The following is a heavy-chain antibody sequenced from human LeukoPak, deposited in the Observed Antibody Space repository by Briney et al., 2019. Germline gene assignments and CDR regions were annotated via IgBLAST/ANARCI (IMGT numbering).Heavy chain of an antibody. CDR3: AKHRDIYGSGTYYDF. V-gene: IGHV3-23*01. Sequence: GGSLRLSCAASGFTFSSYAMSWVRQAPGKGLEWVSGITGSGGATYDTDSVKGWFTSSSDNYKNTLYPKMNSLRAEDTAVYYCAKHRDIYGSGTYYDFWGQGTLVTVSS. D-gene: IGHD3-10*01. CDR1: GFTFSSYA. J-gene: IGHJ4*02. CDR2: ITGSGGAT.